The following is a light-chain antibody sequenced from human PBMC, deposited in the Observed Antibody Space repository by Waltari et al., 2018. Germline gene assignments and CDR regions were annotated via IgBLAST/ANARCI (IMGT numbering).Light chain of an antibody. CDR2: DTS. CDR3: QQRSLWPLT. CDR1: EGVSRY. J-gene: IGKJ4*01. V-gene: IGKV3-11*01. Sequence: IVLTQSPATLSLFAGERATLSCRASEGVSRYLGWYQQKPGQAPRLLIYDTSIRATGVPARFIGSGYGTDFTLTISSLEPEDFALYFCQQRSLWPLTFGGGTKVEI.